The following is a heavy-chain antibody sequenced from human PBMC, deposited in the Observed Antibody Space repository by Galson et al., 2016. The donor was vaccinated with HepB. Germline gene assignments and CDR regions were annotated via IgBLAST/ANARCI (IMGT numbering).Heavy chain of an antibody. CDR1: GFTFSNYG. CDR3: ARDGDYTDSSGPPPIILRYYYGMDV. V-gene: IGHV3-33*01. Sequence: SLRLSCAASGFTFSNYGMHWVRQAPGKGLEWVAVLWYDGSNKKYADSVKGRFTISRDNSMNTLYLQMNSLRAEDTAVYYCARDGDYTDSSGPPPIILRYYYGMDVWGQGTLVTVSS. D-gene: IGHD3-22*01. CDR2: LWYDGSNK. J-gene: IGHJ6*02.